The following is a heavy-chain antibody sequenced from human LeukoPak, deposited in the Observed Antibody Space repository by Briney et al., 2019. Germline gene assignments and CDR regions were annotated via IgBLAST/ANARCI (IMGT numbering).Heavy chain of an antibody. J-gene: IGHJ4*02. CDR1: GFSFSNYW. Sequence: TGGSLRLSCAASGFSFSNYWMSWVRQAPGKGLEWVANIKQDGSEKYYVVSVKGRFTISRDNAKNSLYLQMNSLRAEDTALYYCARAGHYDTTWYQWGQGTLVTVSS. V-gene: IGHV3-7*01. CDR2: IKQDGSEK. CDR3: ARAGHYDTTWYQ. D-gene: IGHD3-22*01.